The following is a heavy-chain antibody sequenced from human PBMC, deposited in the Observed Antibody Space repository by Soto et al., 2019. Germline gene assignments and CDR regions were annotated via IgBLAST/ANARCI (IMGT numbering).Heavy chain of an antibody. D-gene: IGHD3-22*01. J-gene: IGHJ4*02. CDR1: GGSFSRST. V-gene: IGHV1-69*13. Sequence: ASVKVSCKASGGSFSRSTISWLRQAPGQGLEWMGGIMPIFGSANYAQKFQGRVTITADENTHTVYMELTRLRSEDTAVYYCARQFDSDTTGYYYAYWGQGTLVTVSS. CDR3: ARQFDSDTTGYYYAY. CDR2: IMPIFGSA.